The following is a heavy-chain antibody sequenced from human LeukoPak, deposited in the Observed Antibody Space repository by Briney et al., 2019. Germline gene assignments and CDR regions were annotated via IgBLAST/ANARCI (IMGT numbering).Heavy chain of an antibody. CDR2: IYYSGST. V-gene: IGHV4-59*05. CDR1: GGSISSYY. J-gene: IGHJ4*02. CDR3: ASRPGIAVAGFDY. D-gene: IGHD6-19*01. Sequence: PSETLSLTCTVSGGSISSYYWSWIRQRPGKGLEWIGSIYYSGSTYYNPSLKSRVTISVDTSKNQFSLKLSSGAAADTAVYYCASRPGIAVAGFDYWGQGTLVTVSS.